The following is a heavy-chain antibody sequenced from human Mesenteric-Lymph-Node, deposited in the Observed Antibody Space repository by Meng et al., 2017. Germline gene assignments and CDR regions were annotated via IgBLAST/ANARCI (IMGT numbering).Heavy chain of an antibody. J-gene: IGHJ4*02. V-gene: IGHV4-34*01. Sequence: SETLSLTCAVYGGSFSGYYWSWIRQPPGKRLEWIGEINHSGSTNYNPSLKSRVTISVDTYKKQFPLKLSSVTAADTAVYYCARRASIAAAGKARLYDYWGQGTLVTVSS. CDR3: ARRASIAAAGKARLYDY. CDR2: INHSGST. D-gene: IGHD6-13*01. CDR1: GGSFSGYY.